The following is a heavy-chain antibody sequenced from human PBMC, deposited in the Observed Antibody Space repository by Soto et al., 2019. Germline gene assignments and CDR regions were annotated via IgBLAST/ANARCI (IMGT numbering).Heavy chain of an antibody. J-gene: IGHJ3*02. Sequence: GGSLRLSCAASGFTFSSYAMSWVRQAPGKGLEWVSAISGSGGSTYYADSVKGRFTNSIDNSKNTLYLQMNSLRAEDTAVYYCAKLHRDCYYFAFDIWGQGTMVTVSS. V-gene: IGHV3-23*01. CDR2: ISGSGGST. D-gene: IGHD2-21*01. CDR3: AKLHRDCYYFAFDI. CDR1: GFTFSSYA.